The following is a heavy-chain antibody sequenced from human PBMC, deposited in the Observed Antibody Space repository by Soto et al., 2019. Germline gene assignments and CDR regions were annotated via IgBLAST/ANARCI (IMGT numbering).Heavy chain of an antibody. J-gene: IGHJ4*02. Sequence: PGGSLRLSCAASGFTFDSYWMHWVRQVPGKGPMWVSRINTDGRTTAYADSVRGRFVISRDNVQNTLYLQMNSLRAGDTAVYYCAKTESFNGYYNAFDCWGQGTRVTVSS. CDR1: GFTFDSYW. D-gene: IGHD3-9*01. V-gene: IGHV3-74*01. CDR3: AKTESFNGYYNAFDC. CDR2: INTDGRTT.